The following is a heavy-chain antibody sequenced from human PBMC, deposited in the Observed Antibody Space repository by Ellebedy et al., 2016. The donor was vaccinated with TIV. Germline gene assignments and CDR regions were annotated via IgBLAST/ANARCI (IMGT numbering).Heavy chain of an antibody. CDR2: ISSSSSYI. CDR1: GFTFSSYS. V-gene: IGHV3-21*01. CDR3: ARVHPDYGMDV. Sequence: GESLKISCAASGFTFSSYSMNWVRQAPGKGLEWVSSISSSSSYIYYADSVKRRFTISRDNAKNSLYLQMNSLRAEDTAVYYCARVHPDYGMDVWGQGTTVTVSS. J-gene: IGHJ6*02.